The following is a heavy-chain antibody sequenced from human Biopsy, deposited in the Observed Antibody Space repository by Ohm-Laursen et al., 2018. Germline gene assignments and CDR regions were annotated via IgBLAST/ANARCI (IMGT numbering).Heavy chain of an antibody. J-gene: IGHJ4*02. CDR1: GDSVSSGSFY. CDR3: ARGMRSSGWPYFDS. Sequence: PSETLSLTCTVSGDSVSSGSFYWTWIRQPPGQGLEYIGYIHDRGSTANYNPSLESRVTMSVDMPKNQFSLKLSSVTAADTAIYYCARGMRSSGWPYFDSWGQGTLVTVSS. CDR2: IHDRGSTA. D-gene: IGHD6-19*01. V-gene: IGHV4-61*01.